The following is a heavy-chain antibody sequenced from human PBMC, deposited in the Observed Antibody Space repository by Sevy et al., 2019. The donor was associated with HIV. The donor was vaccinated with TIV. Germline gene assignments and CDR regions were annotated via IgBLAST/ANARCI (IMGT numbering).Heavy chain of an antibody. D-gene: IGHD5-18*01. CDR3: AKAQTAMVTYFDY. CDR2: RSYDGSNK. CDR1: GFTFSSYG. Sequence: GGSLRLSCAASGFTFSSYGMHWVRRAPGKGLEWVAVRSYDGSNKDYADSVKGRFTISRDNSKNTLYLQMNSLRAEDTAVYYSAKAQTAMVTYFDYWGQGTLVTVSS. V-gene: IGHV3-30*18. J-gene: IGHJ4*02.